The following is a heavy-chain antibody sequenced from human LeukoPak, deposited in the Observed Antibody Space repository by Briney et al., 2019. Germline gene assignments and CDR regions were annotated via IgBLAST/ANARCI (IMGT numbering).Heavy chain of an antibody. Sequence: GESLKISCKGSGYSFTSYWIGWVRQMPGKGLEWMGIIYPGDSDTRYSPSFQGQVTISADKSISTAYLQWSSLKASDTAMYYCARLGYCGGDCRGGFDYWGQGTLVTVSS. CDR1: GYSFTSYW. J-gene: IGHJ4*02. V-gene: IGHV5-51*01. D-gene: IGHD2-21*01. CDR2: IYPGDSDT. CDR3: ARLGYCGGDCRGGFDY.